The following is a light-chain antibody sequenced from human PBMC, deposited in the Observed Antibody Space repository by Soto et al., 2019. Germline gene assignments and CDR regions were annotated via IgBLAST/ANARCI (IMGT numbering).Light chain of an antibody. CDR3: QQLNSYPLT. CDR1: QGIGTY. CDR2: DAS. V-gene: IGKV1-9*01. Sequence: DIQLTQSPSFLSASVGDRVTITCRANQGIGTYLVWYRQQPGRAPKLLIYDASTLQSGVPSRFSGSRSGTEFTLTISSLQPEDLATYYCQQLNSYPLTFGGGTKVEIK. J-gene: IGKJ4*01.